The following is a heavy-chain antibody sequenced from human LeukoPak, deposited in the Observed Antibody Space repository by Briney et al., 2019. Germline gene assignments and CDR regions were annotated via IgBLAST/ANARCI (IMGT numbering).Heavy chain of an antibody. CDR3: AAAVAAYF. CDR1: GFTFSSYA. Sequence: GRSLRLSCAASGFTFSSYAMHWVRQAPGKGLEWVAVISYDGSNKYYADSVKGRFTISRDNSKNTLYLQMNSLRAEDTAVYYCAAAVAAYFWGQGTLVTVSS. CDR2: ISYDGSNK. J-gene: IGHJ4*02. V-gene: IGHV3-30*04. D-gene: IGHD6-19*01.